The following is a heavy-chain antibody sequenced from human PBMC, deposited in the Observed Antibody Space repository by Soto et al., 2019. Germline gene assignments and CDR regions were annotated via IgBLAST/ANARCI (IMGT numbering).Heavy chain of an antibody. CDR1: GFTFSSYA. V-gene: IGHV3-23*01. J-gene: IGHJ5*02. CDR2: ISGSGGST. D-gene: IGHD3-10*01. Sequence: GGSLRLSCAASGFTFSSYAMSWVRQAPGKGLEWVSAISGSGGSTYYADSVKGRFTISRDNSKNTLYLQMNSLRAEDTAVYYCARGITMVRGYDPWGQGTLVTVSS. CDR3: ARGITMVRGYDP.